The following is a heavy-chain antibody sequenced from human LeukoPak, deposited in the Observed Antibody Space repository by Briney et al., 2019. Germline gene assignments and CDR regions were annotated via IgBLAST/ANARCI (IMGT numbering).Heavy chain of an antibody. CDR2: FYYSGST. CDR1: GGSISSSNYY. CDR3: ARGLAAPRANWFDP. Sequence: PSETLSLTCTVSGGSISSSNYYWGWIRQPPGKGLEWIVNFYYSGSTYYNPSLKSRVTMSVDTSKNQFSLKLSSVTAADTAVYYCARGLAAPRANWFDPWGQGTLVTVSS. J-gene: IGHJ5*02. V-gene: IGHV4-39*07. D-gene: IGHD6-25*01.